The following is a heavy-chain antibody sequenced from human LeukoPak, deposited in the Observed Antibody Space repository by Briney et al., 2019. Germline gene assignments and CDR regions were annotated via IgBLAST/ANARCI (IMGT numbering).Heavy chain of an antibody. CDR2: IRYDGSNK. J-gene: IGHJ4*02. Sequence: PGGSLRLSCAASGFTFSSYGMHWVRQALGKGLEWVAFIRYDGSNKYYVDSVKGRFTISRDNSKNTLYLQMNSLRAEDTAVYYCAKDPQKWESYFDYWGQGTLVTVSS. V-gene: IGHV3-30*02. CDR3: AKDPQKWESYFDY. CDR1: GFTFSSYG. D-gene: IGHD1-26*01.